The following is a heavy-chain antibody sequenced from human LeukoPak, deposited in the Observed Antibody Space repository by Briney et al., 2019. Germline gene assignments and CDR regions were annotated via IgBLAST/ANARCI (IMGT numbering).Heavy chain of an antibody. J-gene: IGHJ4*02. V-gene: IGHV3-23*01. CDR1: GFTFSSYA. Sequence: GGSLRLSCAASGFTFSSYAMSWVRQAPGKGLKWVSAISGSGGSTYYADSVKGRFTISRDNSKNTLYLQMNSLRAEDTAVYYCAKWSYDSSGYYSYYFDYWGQGTLVTVSS. CDR3: AKWSYDSSGYYSYYFDY. CDR2: ISGSGGST. D-gene: IGHD3-22*01.